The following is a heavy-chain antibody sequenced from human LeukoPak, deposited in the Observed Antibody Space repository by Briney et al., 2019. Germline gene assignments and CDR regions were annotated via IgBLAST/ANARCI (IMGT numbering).Heavy chain of an antibody. CDR3: ARDFCGDRYLDFVGAFDI. J-gene: IGHJ3*02. V-gene: IGHV1-18*04. D-gene: IGHD3-3*01. CDR2: ISAYNGNT. CDR1: GYTFTSYY. Sequence: ASVKVSCKASGYTFTSYYIHWVRQAPGQGLEWMGWISAYNGNTNYAQKLQGRVTMTTDTSTSTAYMELRSLRSDDTAVYYCARDFCGDRYLDFVGAFDIWGQGTMVTVSS.